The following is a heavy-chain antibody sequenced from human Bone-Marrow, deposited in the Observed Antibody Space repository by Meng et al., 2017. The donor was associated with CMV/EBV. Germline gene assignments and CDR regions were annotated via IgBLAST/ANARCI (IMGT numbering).Heavy chain of an antibody. V-gene: IGHV3-21*01. Sequence: GESLKISCAASGFTFSSYSMNWVRQAPGKGLEWVSSTSSRSSYINYADSVKGRFTISRDNAKNSLYLQMNNLRAEDTAVYYCARDLWGDSSGSYFDYWGQGTLVTVSS. CDR1: GFTFSSYS. D-gene: IGHD3-22*01. J-gene: IGHJ4*02. CDR2: TSSRSSYI. CDR3: ARDLWGDSSGSYFDY.